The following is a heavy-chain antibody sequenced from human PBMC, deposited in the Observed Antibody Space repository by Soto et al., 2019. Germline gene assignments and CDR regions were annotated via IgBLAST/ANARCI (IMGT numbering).Heavy chain of an antibody. D-gene: IGHD3-16*01. CDR3: AKEGAGERQGPEYYFDY. CDR1: GLTFSGYA. V-gene: IGHV3-30*18. Sequence: QVQLVESGGGVVQPGRSLRLSCATSGLTFSGYAMRWVRQAPGKGLEWVAVISSDASDKFYADSVQGRFTISRDNSKSTLYLQRNSVREEDTAVEYCAKEGAGERQGPEYYFDYWGQGTLGTVSS. J-gene: IGHJ4*02. CDR2: ISSDASDK.